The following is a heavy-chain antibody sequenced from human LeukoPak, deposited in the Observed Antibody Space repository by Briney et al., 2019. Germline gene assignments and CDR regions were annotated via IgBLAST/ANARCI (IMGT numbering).Heavy chain of an antibody. V-gene: IGHV1-2*02. D-gene: IGHD6-19*01. Sequence: ASVKVSCRASGYTFTGYYMHWVRQAPGQGLEWMGWINPNSGGTNYAQKFQARVTMTRDTSISTAYMELSRLRSDDKAVYYCAREVIAVAGFDYWGQGTLVTVSS. CDR1: GYTFTGYY. CDR3: AREVIAVAGFDY. CDR2: INPNSGGT. J-gene: IGHJ4*02.